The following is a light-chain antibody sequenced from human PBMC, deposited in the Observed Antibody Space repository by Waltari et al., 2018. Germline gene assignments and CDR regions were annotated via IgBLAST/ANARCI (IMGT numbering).Light chain of an antibody. CDR2: DNY. V-gene: IGLV1-51*01. CDR3: ATWDNSLTAVV. CDR1: SSNIGHYF. J-gene: IGLJ2*01. Sequence: QSVLTHPPSVSAAPGPKVPISCSGSSSNIGHYFVSWYHQLPGATPKLLIYDNYKRPTGIPDRFSAAKSGTSATLDITGLQIGDEADYYCATWDNSLTAVVFGGGTKLTVL.